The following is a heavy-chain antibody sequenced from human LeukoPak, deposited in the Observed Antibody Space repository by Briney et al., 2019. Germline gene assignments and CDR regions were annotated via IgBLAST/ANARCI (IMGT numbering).Heavy chain of an antibody. J-gene: IGHJ4*02. CDR1: GFTFSSYA. CDR3: APYGSGSSSDY. D-gene: IGHD3-10*01. V-gene: IGHV3-23*01. Sequence: GGSLRLSCAASGFTFSSYAMSCVRQAPGKGLEWVSAISGSGGSTYYAASVKGRFTISRDNSKNTLYLQMNSLRAEDTAVYYCAPYGSGSSSDYWGQGTLVTVSS. CDR2: ISGSGGST.